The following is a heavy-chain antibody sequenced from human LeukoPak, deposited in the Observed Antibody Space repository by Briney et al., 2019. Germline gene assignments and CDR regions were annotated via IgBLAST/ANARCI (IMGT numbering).Heavy chain of an antibody. V-gene: IGHV4-4*07. J-gene: IGHJ4*02. CDR3: ARDDMAVAGIPFDY. CDR1: GGSISSYF. D-gene: IGHD6-19*01. Sequence: PSETLSLTCTVSGGSISSYFWSWIRQPAGKGLEWIGRIYSSGNTNNNPSLKSRVTMSIDTSKNEFSLKLSSVTAADTAVYYCARDDMAVAGIPFDYWGQGTLYTVSS. CDR2: IYSSGNT.